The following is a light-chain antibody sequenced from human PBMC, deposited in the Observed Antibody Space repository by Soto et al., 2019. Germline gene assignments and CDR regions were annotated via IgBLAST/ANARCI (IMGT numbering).Light chain of an antibody. CDR2: AAS. V-gene: IGKV3-15*01. CDR3: QQYDNWPPYT. J-gene: IGKJ5*01. CDR1: RGVSTN. Sequence: IVMTQSPATLSVPPGERATLACRASRGVSTNLAWYQQKPGQPPRLLMYAASTRATGIPARFSGSGSGTEFTLTISSLQSEDFAVYYCQQYDNWPPYTFGQGTRLEIK.